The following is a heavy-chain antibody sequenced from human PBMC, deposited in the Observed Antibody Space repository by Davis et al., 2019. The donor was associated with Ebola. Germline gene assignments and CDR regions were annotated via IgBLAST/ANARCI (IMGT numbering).Heavy chain of an antibody. D-gene: IGHD2-15*01. CDR2: INHSGST. V-gene: IGHV4-34*01. CDR1: GGSFSGYY. Sequence: SETLSLTCAVYGGSFSGYYWSWIRQPPGKGLEWIGEINHSGSTNYNPSLKSRVTISVDTSKNQFSLKLSSVTAADTAVYYCARVVGYCSGGSCSRIRYNWFDPWGQGTLVTVSS. J-gene: IGHJ5*02. CDR3: ARVVGYCSGGSCSRIRYNWFDP.